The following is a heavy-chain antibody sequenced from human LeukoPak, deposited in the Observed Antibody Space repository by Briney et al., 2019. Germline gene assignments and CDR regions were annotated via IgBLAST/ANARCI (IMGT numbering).Heavy chain of an antibody. CDR3: ARDLPAGLYFSAWSSWSPFAFDI. J-gene: IGHJ3*02. D-gene: IGHD6-13*01. CDR2: ISAYNGNT. Sequence: ASVKVSCKASGYTFTSYGISWVRQAPGQGLEWLGWISAYNGNTNYAQKLQGRVTMTTDTSTSTAYMELRSLRSDDTAVYYCARDLPAGLYFSAWSSWSPFAFDIWGQGTMVTVSS. V-gene: IGHV1-18*01. CDR1: GYTFTSYG.